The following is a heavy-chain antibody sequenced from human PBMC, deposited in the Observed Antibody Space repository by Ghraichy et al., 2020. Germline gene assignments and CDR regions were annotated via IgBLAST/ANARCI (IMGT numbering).Heavy chain of an antibody. Sequence: GESLNISCAASGFTVSNNYMRWVRQTPEKGLEWISLIYSGGDTRYADSVKGRFIISRESSKNTLYLQMNSLRAEDTAMYYCTRECNYSPSGDHWGPGTRVTVSS. V-gene: IGHV3-66*01. CDR1: GFTVSNNY. D-gene: IGHD2/OR15-2a*01. CDR3: TRECNYSPSGDH. CDR2: IYSGGDT. J-gene: IGHJ4*02.